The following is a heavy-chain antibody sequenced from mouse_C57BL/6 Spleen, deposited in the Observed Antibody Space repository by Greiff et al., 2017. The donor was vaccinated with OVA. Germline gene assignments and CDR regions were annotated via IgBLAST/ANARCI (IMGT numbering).Heavy chain of an antibody. CDR1: GYSITSGYY. D-gene: IGHD2-4*01. J-gene: IGHJ2*01. CDR3: ARGYDYTFDY. V-gene: IGHV3-6*01. CDR2: ISYDGSN. Sequence: EVKVEESGPGLVKPSQSLSLTCSVTGYSITSGYYWNWIRQFPGNKLEWMGYISYDGSNNYNPSLKNRISITRDTSKNQFFLKLNSVTTEDTATYYCARGYDYTFDYWGQGTTLTVSS.